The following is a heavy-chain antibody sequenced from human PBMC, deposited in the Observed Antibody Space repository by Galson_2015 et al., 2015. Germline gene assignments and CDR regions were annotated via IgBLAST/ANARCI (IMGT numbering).Heavy chain of an antibody. CDR2: ISYDGSNK. CDR3: AKEGGDSSGYYNFDY. D-gene: IGHD3-22*01. J-gene: IGHJ4*02. V-gene: IGHV3-30*18. CDR1: GFTFSSYG. Sequence: SLRLSCAASGFTFSSYGMHWVRQAPGKGLEWVAVISYDGSNKYYADSVKGRFTISRDNSKNTLYLQMNSLRAEDTAVYYCAKEGGDSSGYYNFDYWGQGTLVTVSS.